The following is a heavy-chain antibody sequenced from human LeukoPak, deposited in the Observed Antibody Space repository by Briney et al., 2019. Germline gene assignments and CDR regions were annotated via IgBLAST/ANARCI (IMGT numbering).Heavy chain of an antibody. D-gene: IGHD6-19*01. J-gene: IGHJ4*02. CDR1: GFTFSSYA. Sequence: GGSLRLSCSAPGFTFSSYAMHWVRQAPGKGLEYVSVISSSGDSTYYTDSVKGRFTISRDNSKNTLYLQMSSLRPEDAAVYYCVKDGMAVAGTAPLDYWGQGTLVTVSS. CDR2: ISSSGDST. V-gene: IGHV3-64D*09. CDR3: VKDGMAVAGTAPLDY.